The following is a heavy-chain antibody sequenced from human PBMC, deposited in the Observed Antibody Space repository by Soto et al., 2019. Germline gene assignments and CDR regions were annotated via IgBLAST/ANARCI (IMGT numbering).Heavy chain of an antibody. J-gene: IGHJ4*02. Sequence: ASVKGSCKSSGYTLTSDAMHWVRQSPGQRLEWMGWINAGNGNTKYSQKFQGRVTITRDTSASTAYMELSSLRSEDTAVYYCAREAWGPYLEWLPNYWGQGTLVTVSS. D-gene: IGHD3-3*01. CDR2: INAGNGNT. V-gene: IGHV1-3*01. CDR3: AREAWGPYLEWLPNY. CDR1: GYTLTSDA.